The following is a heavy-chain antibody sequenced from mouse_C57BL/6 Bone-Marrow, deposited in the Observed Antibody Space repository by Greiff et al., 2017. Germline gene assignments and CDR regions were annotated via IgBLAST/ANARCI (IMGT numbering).Heavy chain of an antibody. Sequence: QVQLQQPGAELVKPGASVKLSCKASGYTFTSYWMHWVKQRPGQGLEWIGMIHPNSGSTNYNEKFKSKATLTVDKSSSTAYMQLSSLTSEDSAVYDCAREGDGYYFDYWGQGTTLTVSS. D-gene: IGHD2-3*01. CDR1: GYTFTSYW. CDR2: IHPNSGST. J-gene: IGHJ2*01. CDR3: AREGDGYYFDY. V-gene: IGHV1-64*01.